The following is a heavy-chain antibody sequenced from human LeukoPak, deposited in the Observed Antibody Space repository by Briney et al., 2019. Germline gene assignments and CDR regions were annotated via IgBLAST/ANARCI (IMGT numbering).Heavy chain of an antibody. CDR2: ISYDANKQ. Sequence: GGSLRLSCAVSGFTFSSYTMHWVRQAPGKGLEWVALISYDANKQFQSDSVKGRFTISRDNSKNTLYLQMNSLRVEDTAVYYCARISLAFGIDAWGQGTTVIVSS. V-gene: IGHV3-30-3*01. D-gene: IGHD3-16*01. J-gene: IGHJ6*02. CDR1: GFTFSSYT. CDR3: ARISLAFGIDA.